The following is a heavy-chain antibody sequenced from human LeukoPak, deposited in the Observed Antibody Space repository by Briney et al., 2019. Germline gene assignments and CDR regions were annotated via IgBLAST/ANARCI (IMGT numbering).Heavy chain of an antibody. CDR3: AKDIVVVTSGSNAFDI. J-gene: IGHJ3*02. CDR2: ISGSGGST. V-gene: IGHV3-23*01. D-gene: IGHD2-21*02. CDR1: GFTFNNYA. Sequence: GGSLRLSCVASGFTFNNYAMSWVRQAPGKGLEWVSSISGSGGSTYYADSVKGRLTISRDNSKNTLYLQMNSLRAEDTAVYYCAKDIVVVTSGSNAFDIWGQGTMVTVSS.